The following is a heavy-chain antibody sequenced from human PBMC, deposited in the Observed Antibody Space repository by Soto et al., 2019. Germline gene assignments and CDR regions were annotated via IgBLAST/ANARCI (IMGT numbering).Heavy chain of an antibody. Sequence: QVQLVESGGGLVKPGGSLRLSCAASGFTFSDYYMSWIRLAPGKGLEWVSCISSSGSTIYYADSVKGRFTISRDNAKNTLYLQMNSQRAEDTAVYYCARAFPTGADYFDYWGQGTLVTVSS. CDR1: GFTFSDYY. V-gene: IGHV3-11*01. CDR2: ISSSGSTI. CDR3: ARAFPTGADYFDY. J-gene: IGHJ4*02. D-gene: IGHD7-27*01.